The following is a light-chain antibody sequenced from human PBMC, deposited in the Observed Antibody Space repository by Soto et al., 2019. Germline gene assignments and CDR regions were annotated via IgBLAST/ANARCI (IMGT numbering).Light chain of an antibody. CDR1: SSNIGAGYD. J-gene: IGLJ1*01. V-gene: IGLV1-40*01. CDR2: GNS. CDR3: QSYDSSLSGVDV. Sequence: QTVMTQPPRVSGVPMQGFTISCPGRSSNIGAGYDVHWYQQLPGTAPKLLIYGNSNRPSGVPDRFSGSKSGTSASLAITGLQAEDEADYSCQSYDSSLSGVDVFGTGTKVTVL.